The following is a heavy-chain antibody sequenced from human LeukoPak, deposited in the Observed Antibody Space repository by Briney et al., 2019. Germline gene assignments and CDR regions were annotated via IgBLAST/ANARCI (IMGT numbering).Heavy chain of an antibody. Sequence: PGGSLRLSCAASGFTFSGYWMDWVRQAPGKGLVWVARINTDGSTTTYADSVKGRFTVSRDNAKNTLYLQMNSLRAEDTAVYYCARAGVSYSTDNWGQGTLVTVSS. CDR3: ARAGVSYSTDN. D-gene: IGHD2-8*01. CDR2: INTDGSTT. J-gene: IGHJ4*02. V-gene: IGHV3-74*01. CDR1: GFTFSGYW.